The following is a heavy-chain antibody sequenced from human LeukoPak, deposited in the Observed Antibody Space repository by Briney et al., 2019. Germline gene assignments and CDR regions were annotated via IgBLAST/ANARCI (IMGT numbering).Heavy chain of an antibody. CDR2: IYHSGST. J-gene: IGHJ4*02. V-gene: IGHV4-38-2*02. CDR3: ARESSSSTPIDY. Sequence: SETLSLTCTVSGYSISSGYYWGWIRPPPGKGLEWIGSIYHSGSTYYNPSLKSRVTISVGTSKNQFSLKLSSVTAADTAVYYCARESSSSTPIDYWGQGTLVTVSS. CDR1: GYSISSGYY. D-gene: IGHD6-6*01.